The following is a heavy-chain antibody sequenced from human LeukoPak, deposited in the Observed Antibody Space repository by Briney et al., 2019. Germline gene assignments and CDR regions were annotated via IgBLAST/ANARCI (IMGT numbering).Heavy chain of an antibody. J-gene: IGHJ4*02. CDR3: ARAGTVEMTPLDY. CDR2: INPNSGGT. Sequence: GASVKVSCKASGYTFTGYYMHWVRQAPGQGLEWMGWINPNSGGTNYAQKFQGWVTMTRDTSISTAYMELSRLRSDDTAVYYCARAGTVEMTPLDYWGQGTLVPVSS. D-gene: IGHD5-24*01. CDR1: GYTFTGYY. V-gene: IGHV1-2*04.